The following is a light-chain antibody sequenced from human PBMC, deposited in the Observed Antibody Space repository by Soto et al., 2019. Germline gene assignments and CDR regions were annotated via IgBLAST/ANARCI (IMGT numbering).Light chain of an antibody. CDR2: GAS. CDR1: QSVSSN. CDR3: QQYNNWPFG. Sequence: EIVVTQSPATLSVSPVERATLSCRASQSVSSNLAWYQQKPGQAPRLLIYGASTRATGIPARFSGSGSGTEFTLTISSLQSEDFAVYYCQQYNNWPFGFGPGTKVDIK. J-gene: IGKJ3*01. V-gene: IGKV3-15*01.